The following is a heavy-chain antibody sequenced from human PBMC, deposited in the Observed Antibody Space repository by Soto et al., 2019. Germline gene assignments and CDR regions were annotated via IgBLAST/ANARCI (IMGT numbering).Heavy chain of an antibody. V-gene: IGHV3-21*01. D-gene: IGHD6-19*01. CDR3: ARSGYSSGWYLFDY. Sequence: GGSLRLSCAASGFTFSSYSMNWVRQAPGKGLEWVSSISSSSSYIYYADSVKGRFTISRDNAKNSLYLQMNSLRAEDTAVYYCARSGYSSGWYLFDYWGQGTLVTVSS. CDR2: ISSSSSYI. J-gene: IGHJ4*02. CDR1: GFTFSSYS.